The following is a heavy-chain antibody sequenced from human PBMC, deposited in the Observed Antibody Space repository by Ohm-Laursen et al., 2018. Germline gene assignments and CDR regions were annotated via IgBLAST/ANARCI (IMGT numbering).Heavy chain of an antibody. J-gene: IGHJ4*02. V-gene: IGHV3-11*01. Sequence: SLRLSCSASGFTFSSYWMSWIRQAPGKGLEWVSYISSSGSTIYYADSVKGRFTISRDNAKNSLYLQMNSLRAEDTAVYYCARAPQIRHFDYWGQGTLVTVSS. CDR1: GFTFSSYW. D-gene: IGHD3-16*01. CDR3: ARAPQIRHFDY. CDR2: ISSSGSTI.